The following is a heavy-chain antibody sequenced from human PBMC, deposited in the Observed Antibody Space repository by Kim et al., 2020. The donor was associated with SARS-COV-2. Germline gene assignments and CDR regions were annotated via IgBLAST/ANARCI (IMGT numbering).Heavy chain of an antibody. Sequence: GGSLRLSCAASGFTFSSYGMHWVRQAPGKGLEWVAVIWYDGSNKYYADSVKGRFTISRDNSKNTLYLQMNSLRAEDTAVYYCARDQSCSSTSCYAFDIWGQGTMVTVSS. V-gene: IGHV3-33*01. CDR1: GFTFSSYG. J-gene: IGHJ3*02. CDR2: IWYDGSNK. CDR3: ARDQSCSSTSCYAFDI. D-gene: IGHD2-2*01.